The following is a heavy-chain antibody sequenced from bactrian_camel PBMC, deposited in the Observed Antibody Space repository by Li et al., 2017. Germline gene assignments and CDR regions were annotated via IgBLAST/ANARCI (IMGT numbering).Heavy chain of an antibody. CDR3: AAAYINSCPRTSDGYPF. CDR1: GFTFSDYA. V-gene: IGHV3S40*01. D-gene: IGHD3*01. Sequence: DVQLVESGGGLVQPGGSLSLSCAASGFTFSDYAMAWVRQPAGKERERVATIYTRVGSPDYADSVKGRFTISQDNAKNTVYLQMNSLKPEDTAMYFCAAAYINSCPRTSDGYPFWGQGTQVTVS. CDR2: IYTRVGSP. J-gene: IGHJ4*01.